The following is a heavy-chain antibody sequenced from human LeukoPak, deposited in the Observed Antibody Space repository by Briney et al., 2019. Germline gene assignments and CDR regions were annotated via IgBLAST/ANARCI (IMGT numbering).Heavy chain of an antibody. V-gene: IGHV3-30*02. D-gene: IGHD6-6*01. Sequence: PGGSLRLSCAASGFTFSSYGMHWVRQAPGKGLEWVAFIRYDGSNKYYADSVKGRFTISRDNSKNTLYLQMNSLRAEDTAVYYCAKDGERQLVLDYYYYMDVWGKGTTVTVSS. CDR2: IRYDGSNK. CDR3: AKDGERQLVLDYYYYMDV. J-gene: IGHJ6*03. CDR1: GFTFSSYG.